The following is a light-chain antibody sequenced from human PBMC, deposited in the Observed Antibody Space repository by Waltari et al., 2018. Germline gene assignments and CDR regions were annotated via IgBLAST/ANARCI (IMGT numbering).Light chain of an antibody. CDR3: NSYTSTSTLV. J-gene: IGLJ1*01. CDR1: SRYIGDYNY. V-gene: IGLV2-14*03. CDR2: DVT. Sequence: QSALTQPASVSGSPGQSITISCTGSSRYIGDYNYVSWYQQYPGQAPKLILFDVTDRPSGVSPRFSGSKSGNTASLTISGLQTEDEADYYCNSYTSTSTLVFGTGTKVTVL.